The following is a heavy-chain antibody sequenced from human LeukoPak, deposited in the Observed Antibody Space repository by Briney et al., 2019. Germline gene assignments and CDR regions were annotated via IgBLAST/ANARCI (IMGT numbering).Heavy chain of an antibody. CDR2: ITHSGFT. CDR1: GGSRGGYY. CDR3: SSGMVNDYYCRDV. V-gene: IGHV4-34*01. Sequence: SETLSLTCAVFGGSRGGYYRSWIRQSPGKGLEWIGEITHSGFTTYNASLKSRVTISQDTSKNQFSLTLTSVTAADTAVYYCSSGMVNDYYCRDVWGNGTTVIVSS. D-gene: IGHD5-18*01. J-gene: IGHJ6*04.